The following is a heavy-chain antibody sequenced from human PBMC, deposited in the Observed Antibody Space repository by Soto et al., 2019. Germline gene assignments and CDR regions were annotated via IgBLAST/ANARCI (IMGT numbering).Heavy chain of an antibody. Sequence: XSVKVSCQASGYTFTCYYMHWVRQAPGQGLEWMGWINPNSGGTNYAQKFQGRVTMTRDTSISTAYMELSRLRSDDTAVYYCARDRGSSGWTYYYYGMAVWGQGTTVTVS. D-gene: IGHD6-19*01. J-gene: IGHJ6*02. CDR1: GYTFTCYY. CDR3: ARDRGSSGWTYYYYGMAV. V-gene: IGHV1-2*02. CDR2: INPNSGGT.